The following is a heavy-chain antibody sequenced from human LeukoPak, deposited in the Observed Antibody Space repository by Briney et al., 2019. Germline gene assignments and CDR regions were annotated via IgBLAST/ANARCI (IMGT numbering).Heavy chain of an antibody. D-gene: IGHD1-26*01. CDR2: ISSSGSTI. CDR1: GFTFSNYE. Sequence: PGGSLRLSCAASGFTFSNYEMNWVRQAPGKGLEWVSYISSSGSTIFYADSVKGRFTISRDNAKNSLYLQLNSLRAKDTAIYYCASGAQSDYWGQGTLVTVSS. J-gene: IGHJ4*02. V-gene: IGHV3-48*03. CDR3: ASGAQSDY.